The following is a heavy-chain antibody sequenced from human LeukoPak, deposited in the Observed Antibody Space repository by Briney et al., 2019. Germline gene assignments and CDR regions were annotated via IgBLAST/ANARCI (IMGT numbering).Heavy chain of an antibody. J-gene: IGHJ6*02. D-gene: IGHD6-6*01. Sequence: GGSLRLSCAASGFTFSNYSMAWVRQAPGKGLEWVSSISSSSSYIYYADSVKGRFTISRDNAKNSLYLQMNSLRAEDTAVYYCARDASSSVGRYYYYYDMDVWGQGTTVTVSS. CDR2: ISSSSSYI. V-gene: IGHV3-21*01. CDR3: ARDASSSVGRYYYYYDMDV. CDR1: GFTFSNYS.